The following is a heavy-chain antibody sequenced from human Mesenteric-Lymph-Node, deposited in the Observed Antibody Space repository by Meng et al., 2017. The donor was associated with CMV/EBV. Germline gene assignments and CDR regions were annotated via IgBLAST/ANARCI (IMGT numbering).Heavy chain of an antibody. V-gene: IGHV4-59*04. J-gene: IGHJ1*01. Sequence: GSLRLSCAASGFTFSNYDMNWVRQAPGKGLEWVGNIHYSGITYCNPSLKSRVTISVDTSKNQFSLKMSSVTAADTAVYYCARTGGVAEYFQNWGQGTLVTVSS. CDR2: IHYSGIT. CDR3: ARTGGVAEYFQN. CDR1: GFTFSNYD. D-gene: IGHD1-1*01.